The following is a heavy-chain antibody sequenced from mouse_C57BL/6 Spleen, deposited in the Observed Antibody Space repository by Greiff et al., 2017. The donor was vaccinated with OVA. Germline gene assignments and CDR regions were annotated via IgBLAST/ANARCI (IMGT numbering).Heavy chain of an antibody. J-gene: IGHJ2*01. D-gene: IGHD2-5*01. V-gene: IGHV1-52*01. Sequence: QVQLQQPGAELVRPGSSVKLSCKASGYTFTSYWMHWVKQRPIQGLEWIGNIDPSDSETHYNQKFKDKATLTVDKSSSTAYMLLSSLTSEDSAVYYCARVGTSNYDYWGQGTTLTVSS. CDR2: IDPSDSET. CDR1: GYTFTSYW. CDR3: ARVGTSNYDY.